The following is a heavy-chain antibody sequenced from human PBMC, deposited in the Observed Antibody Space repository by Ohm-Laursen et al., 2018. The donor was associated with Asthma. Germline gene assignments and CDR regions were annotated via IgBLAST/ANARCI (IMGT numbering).Heavy chain of an antibody. V-gene: IGHV4-59*01. J-gene: IGHJ4*02. Sequence: SQTLSLTCTVSDGSISSYYWSWIRQPPGKGLEWIGYIYYSGSTNYNPSLKSRVTISVDTSKNQFSLKLSSVTAADTAVYYCARHSYCGGDCFVFDYWGQGTLVTVSS. CDR3: ARHSYCGGDCFVFDY. CDR2: IYYSGST. CDR1: DGSISSYY. D-gene: IGHD2-21*01.